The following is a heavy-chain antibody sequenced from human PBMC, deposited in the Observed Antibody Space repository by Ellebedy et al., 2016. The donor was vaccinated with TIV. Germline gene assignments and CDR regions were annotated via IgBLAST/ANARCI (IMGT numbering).Heavy chain of an antibody. CDR3: ARLPGGDYYYYYMDV. J-gene: IGHJ6*03. V-gene: IGHV3-11*01. CDR2: ISSRDTM. Sequence: GESLKISCAASGFTLSDNYMSWIRQAPGKGLEWVSSISSRDTMYYADSLKGRFTISRDNAKNSLYLQMNSLRAEDTAIYYCARLPGGDYYYYYMDVWGKGTTVTVSS. CDR1: GFTLSDNY. D-gene: IGHD3-10*01.